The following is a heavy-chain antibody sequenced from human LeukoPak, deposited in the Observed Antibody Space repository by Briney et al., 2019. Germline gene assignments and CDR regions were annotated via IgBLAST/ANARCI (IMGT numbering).Heavy chain of an antibody. J-gene: IGHJ4*02. CDR1: GASIRSHH. CDR3: ARSGDSSAYYSF. Sequence: SETLSLTCTVSGASIRSHHWTWIRQPPGKGLEWIGNVYYVGSTSYSPSLNSRVTISLDTSKNQFSLEMNSVTAADTAVYYCARSGDSSAYYSFWGQGILVTVSS. CDR2: VYYVGST. D-gene: IGHD3-22*01. V-gene: IGHV4-59*11.